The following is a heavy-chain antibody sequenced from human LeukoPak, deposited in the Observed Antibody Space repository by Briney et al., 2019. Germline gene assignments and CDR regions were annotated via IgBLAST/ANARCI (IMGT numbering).Heavy chain of an antibody. V-gene: IGHV4-59*08. CDR1: GGSISSYY. CDR2: IYYSGST. D-gene: IGHD2-2*01. Sequence: PSETLSLTCTVSGGSISSYYWSWIRQPPGKGLEWIGYIYYSGSTNYNPSLKSRVTISVDTSKNQFSLKLSSVTAADTAVYYCARTPIIVVVPATPRDAFDIWGQGTMVTVSS. J-gene: IGHJ3*02. CDR3: ARTPIIVVVPATPRDAFDI.